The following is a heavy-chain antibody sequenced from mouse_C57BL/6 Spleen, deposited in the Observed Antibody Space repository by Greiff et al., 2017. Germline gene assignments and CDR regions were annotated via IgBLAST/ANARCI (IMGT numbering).Heavy chain of an antibody. Sequence: EVQLQQSGPGLVKPSQSLSLTCSVTGYSITSCYYWYWIRQFPGNKLEWMGYISYDGSNNYNPSLKNRISITRDTSKNPFFLKLNSVTTEDTATYYCAKEDNYGAYWYFDVWGTGTTVTVSS. CDR3: AKEDNYGAYWYFDV. D-gene: IGHD1-1*01. J-gene: IGHJ1*03. V-gene: IGHV3-6*01. CDR2: ISYDGSN. CDR1: GYSITSCYY.